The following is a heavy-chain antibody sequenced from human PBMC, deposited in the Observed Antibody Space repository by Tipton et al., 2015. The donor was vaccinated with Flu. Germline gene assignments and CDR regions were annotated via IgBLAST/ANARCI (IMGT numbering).Heavy chain of an antibody. V-gene: IGHV4-59*01. Sequence: TLSLTCSVSGDSIGSRYFWGWIRQPPGKGLEWIGYIYNTVYTKYNPSLKSRVAISVDTSKNQFSLRLSSVTAADTAVYFCARDPSLGMPEYFDSWGQGTLVTVSS. CDR3: ARDPSLGMPEYFDS. J-gene: IGHJ4*02. D-gene: IGHD2-2*01. CDR1: GDSIGSRYF. CDR2: IYNTVYT.